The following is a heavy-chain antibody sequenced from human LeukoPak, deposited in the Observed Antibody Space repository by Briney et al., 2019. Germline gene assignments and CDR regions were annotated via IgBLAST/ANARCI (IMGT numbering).Heavy chain of an antibody. J-gene: IGHJ6*03. CDR2: ISVYNGNR. V-gene: IGHV1-18*01. CDR3: ARAGRDYGTSRYYYYYMDV. Sequence: GASVKVSCKASGYTFSIYGVTWVRQAPGQGLEWMGWISVYNGNRKYAQSLQGRATMTTDTSTSTAYMELRSLRSDDTALYYCARAGRDYGTSRYYYYYMDVRGKGTTVTVSS. D-gene: IGHD4-17*01. CDR1: GYTFSIYG.